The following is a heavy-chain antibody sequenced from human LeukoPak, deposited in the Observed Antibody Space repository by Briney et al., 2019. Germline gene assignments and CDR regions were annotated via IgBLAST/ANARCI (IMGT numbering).Heavy chain of an antibody. CDR3: ARGGQSRLSDTTGLDAFDI. CDR2: INSDGINP. CDR1: GFTFSNYW. V-gene: IGHV3-74*01. J-gene: IGHJ3*02. D-gene: IGHD1-1*01. Sequence: PGGSLRLSCAASGFTFSNYWMHWVRQAPGKGLVWVSRINSDGINPSYADSVKGRFTISRDNAKNTLYLQMNSLRAEETAEYYWARGGQSRLSDTTGLDAFDIWGQGTMVTVSS.